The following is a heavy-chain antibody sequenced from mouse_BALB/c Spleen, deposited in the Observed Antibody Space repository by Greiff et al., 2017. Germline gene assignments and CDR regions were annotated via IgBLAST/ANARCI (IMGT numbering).Heavy chain of an antibody. CDR1: GFTFSSFG. J-gene: IGHJ1*01. CDR3: ARDYYYGSYWYFDV. CDR2: ISSGSSTI. V-gene: IGHV5-17*02. D-gene: IGHD1-1*01. Sequence: EVKLMESGGGLVQPGGSRKLSCAASGFTFSSFGMHWVRQAPEKGLEWVAYISSGSSTIYYADTVKGRFTISRDNPKNTLFLQMTSLRSEDTAMYYCARDYYYGSYWYFDVWGAGTTVTVSS.